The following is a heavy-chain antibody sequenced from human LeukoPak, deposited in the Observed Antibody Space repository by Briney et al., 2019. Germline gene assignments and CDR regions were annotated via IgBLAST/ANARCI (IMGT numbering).Heavy chain of an antibody. J-gene: IGHJ4*02. CDR3: ARGRITMVRGVIIGYFDY. Sequence: NPSETLSLTCTVSGGSISSSSYYWGWIRQPPGKGLEWIGSIYYSGSTHYNPSLKSRVTISVDTSKNQFSLKLSSVTAADTAVYYCARGRITMVRGVIIGYFDYWGQGTLVTVSS. D-gene: IGHD3-10*01. V-gene: IGHV4-39*07. CDR2: IYYSGST. CDR1: GGSISSSSYY.